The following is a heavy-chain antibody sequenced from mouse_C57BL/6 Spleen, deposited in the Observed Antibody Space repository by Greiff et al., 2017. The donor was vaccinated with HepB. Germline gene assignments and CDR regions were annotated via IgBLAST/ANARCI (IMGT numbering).Heavy chain of an antibody. CDR1: GFTFSSYT. CDR2: ISGGGGNT. V-gene: IGHV5-9*01. D-gene: IGHD2-14*01. CDR3: ARQGPGVLFAY. J-gene: IGHJ3*01. Sequence: EVMLVESGGGLVKPGGSLKLSCAASGFTFSSYTMSWVRQTPEKRLEWVATISGGGGNTYYPDSVKGRFTISRDNAKNTLYLQMSRLGSEDTALYCCARQGPGVLFAYWGQGTLVTVSA.